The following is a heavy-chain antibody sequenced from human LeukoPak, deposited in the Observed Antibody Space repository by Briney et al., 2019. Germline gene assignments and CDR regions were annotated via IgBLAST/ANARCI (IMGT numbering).Heavy chain of an antibody. Sequence: SETLSLTCTASGFSISSYYWSWIRQPPGKGLEWIGDIYYSGSTNYNPSLKSRVTISVDTSKNQFSLKLSSVTAADTAVYYCARQRFMYYYGSGSPTAFDYWGQGTLVTVSS. CDR3: ARQRFMYYYGSGSPTAFDY. V-gene: IGHV4-59*08. D-gene: IGHD3-10*01. CDR2: IYYSGST. CDR1: GFSISSYY. J-gene: IGHJ4*02.